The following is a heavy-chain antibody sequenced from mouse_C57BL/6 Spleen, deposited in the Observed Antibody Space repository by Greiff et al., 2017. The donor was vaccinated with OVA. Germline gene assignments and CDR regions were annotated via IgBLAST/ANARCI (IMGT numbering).Heavy chain of an antibody. D-gene: IGHD2-3*01. J-gene: IGHJ1*03. Sequence: DVQLVESGGGLVKPGGSLKLSCAASGFTFSSYAMSWVRQTPEKRLEWVATISDGGSYTYYPDNVKGRFTISRDNAKNNLYLQMSHLKSEDTAMYYCARAHDGYYWYFDVWGTGTTVTVSS. CDR3: ARAHDGYYWYFDV. V-gene: IGHV5-4*01. CDR2: ISDGGSYT. CDR1: GFTFSSYA.